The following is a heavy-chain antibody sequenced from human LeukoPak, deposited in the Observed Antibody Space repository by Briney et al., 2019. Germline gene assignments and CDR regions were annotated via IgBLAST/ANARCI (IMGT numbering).Heavy chain of an antibody. D-gene: IGHD3-10*01. V-gene: IGHV1-2*02. CDR2: ITPNSGGT. Sequence: ASVNVSCTASGYTFTGQYLHWVRQAPGQGLEWMGWITPNSGGTNYAQKFQGRVTMTRDTSISTAYMELSGLRSDDTAVYYCASGSGTCSPDYWGQGTLVIVSS. CDR3: ASGSGTCSPDY. CDR1: GYTFTGQY. J-gene: IGHJ4*02.